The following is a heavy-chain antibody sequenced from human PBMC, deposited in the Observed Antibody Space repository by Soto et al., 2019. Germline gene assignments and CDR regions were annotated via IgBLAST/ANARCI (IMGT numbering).Heavy chain of an antibody. CDR3: ARYCGGDCYTNWFDP. V-gene: IGHV4-39*07. CDR2: IYYSGST. D-gene: IGHD2-21*02. Sequence: SETLSLTCTVSGGSISSSSYYWGWIRQPPGKGLEWIGSIYYSGSTYYNPSLKSRVTISVDTSKNQFSLKLSSVTAADTAVYYCARYCGGDCYTNWFDPWGQGTLVTVSS. J-gene: IGHJ5*02. CDR1: GGSISSSSYY.